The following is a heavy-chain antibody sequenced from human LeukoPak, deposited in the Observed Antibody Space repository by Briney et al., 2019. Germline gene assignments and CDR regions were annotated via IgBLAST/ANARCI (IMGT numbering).Heavy chain of an antibody. CDR2: MYSDGST. CDR3: ARTTVGNGHDAFDI. D-gene: IGHD1-14*01. CDR1: GFTFSSYG. Sequence: QPGGSLRLSCAASGFTFSSYGMHWVRQAPGKGLEWVSVMYSDGSTYYADSMKGRFTISRDNSKNTLYLQMNSLRAEDTAVYYCARTTVGNGHDAFDIWGQGTMVTVSS. V-gene: IGHV3-53*01. J-gene: IGHJ3*02.